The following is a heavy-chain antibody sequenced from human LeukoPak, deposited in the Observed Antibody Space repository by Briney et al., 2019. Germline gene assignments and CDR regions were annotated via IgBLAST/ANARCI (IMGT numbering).Heavy chain of an antibody. D-gene: IGHD1-1*01. CDR1: GFTFSSYA. CDR2: ISYDGSNK. Sequence: PGGSLRLSCAASGFTFSSYAMHWVRQAPGKGLEWVAVISYDGSNKYYADSVKGRFTISRDNSKNTLYLQMNSLRGEDTAVYYCARRYHWGYYYYGMDVWGQGTTVTVSS. CDR3: ARRYHWGYYYYGMDV. V-gene: IGHV3-30*04. J-gene: IGHJ6*02.